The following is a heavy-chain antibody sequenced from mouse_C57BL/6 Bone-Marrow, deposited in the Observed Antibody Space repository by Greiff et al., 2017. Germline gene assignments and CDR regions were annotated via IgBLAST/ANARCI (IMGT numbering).Heavy chain of an antibody. CDR1: GYTFTSYG. CDR2: IYPRSGNT. CDR3: ARDAYGKFRFSYYAMDY. J-gene: IGHJ4*01. D-gene: IGHD2-1*01. V-gene: IGHV1-81*01. Sequence: QVQLQQSGAELARPGASVKLSCKASGYTFTSYGISWVKQRTGQGLEWIGEIYPRSGNTYYNEKFKGKATLTAAKSSSTAYMELRSLTSEVSAVYFCARDAYGKFRFSYYAMDYWGQGTSVTVSS.